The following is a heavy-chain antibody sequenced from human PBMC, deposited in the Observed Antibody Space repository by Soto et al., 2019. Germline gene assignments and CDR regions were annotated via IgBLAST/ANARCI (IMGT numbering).Heavy chain of an antibody. Sequence: GGSLRLSCAASGFTFSSYAMSWVRQAPGKGLEWVSAISGSGGSTYYADSVKGRFTISRDNSKNTLYLQMKSLRAEDTAVYYCAKDRPIAVSPYGMDVWGQGTTVTVSS. D-gene: IGHD2-15*01. CDR3: AKDRPIAVSPYGMDV. CDR2: ISGSGGST. CDR1: GFTFSSYA. J-gene: IGHJ6*02. V-gene: IGHV3-23*01.